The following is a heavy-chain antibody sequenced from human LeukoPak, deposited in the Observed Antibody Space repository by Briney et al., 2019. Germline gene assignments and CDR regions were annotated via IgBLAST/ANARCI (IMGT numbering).Heavy chain of an antibody. J-gene: IGHJ3*02. D-gene: IGHD6-6*01. CDR3: ARNSDSSSSNSHMRALDI. Sequence: SETLSLTCTVSGGSISSGDYYWSWIRQPPGKGLEWIGYIYYSGSTYYNPSLKSRVTISVDTSKNQFSLRLSSVTAADTAVYYCARNSDSSSSNSHMRALDIWGQGTMVTVSS. V-gene: IGHV4-30-4*08. CDR2: IYYSGST. CDR1: GGSISSGDYY.